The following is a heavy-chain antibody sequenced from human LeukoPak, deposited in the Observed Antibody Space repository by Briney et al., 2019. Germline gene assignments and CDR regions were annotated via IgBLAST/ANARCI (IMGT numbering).Heavy chain of an antibody. J-gene: IGHJ5*02. CDR2: ISHSGST. D-gene: IGHD3-22*01. V-gene: IGHV4-59*01. CDR1: GGSIGTYY. Sequence: SETLPLTCTVCGGSIGTYYWSWLRQPRGKGLEWIGYISHSGSTNYNPSLKSRVTISVDTSKNQFSLRLSSVTAADTAVYYCARGSDSSGYTWFDPWGQGTLVAVSS. CDR3: ARGSDSSGYTWFDP.